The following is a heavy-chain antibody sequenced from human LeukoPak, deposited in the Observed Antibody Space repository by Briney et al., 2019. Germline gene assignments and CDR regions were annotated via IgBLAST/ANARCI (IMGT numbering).Heavy chain of an antibody. CDR3: ARLGDYYDSSGYHWL. J-gene: IGHJ4*02. CDR2: IKQDGSEK. V-gene: IGHV3-7*01. D-gene: IGHD3-22*01. Sequence: AGGSLRLSCAASGFTFSSYWMSWARQPPGKGLEWGANIKQDGSEKYYVDSVKGRFTISRDNAKNSLYLQMNSLRAEDTAVYYCARLGDYYDSSGYHWLWGQGTLVTVSS. CDR1: GFTFSSYW.